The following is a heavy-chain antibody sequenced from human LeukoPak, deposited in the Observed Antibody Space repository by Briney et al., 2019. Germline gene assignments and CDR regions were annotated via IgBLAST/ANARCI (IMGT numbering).Heavy chain of an antibody. CDR2: ISSTEST. CDR3: ARVRSYYGSVTGKSYYSDY. Sequence: KASETLSLTCTGSGDSITTYSWSWVRQPPGKGLEWIGFISSTESTNYNPSLKSRVTMLLDASKNQFSLKLNSVTAADTAVYYCARVRSYYGSVTGKSYYSDYWGQGTLVTVSS. CDR1: GDSITTYS. J-gene: IGHJ4*02. V-gene: IGHV4-59*01. D-gene: IGHD3-10*01.